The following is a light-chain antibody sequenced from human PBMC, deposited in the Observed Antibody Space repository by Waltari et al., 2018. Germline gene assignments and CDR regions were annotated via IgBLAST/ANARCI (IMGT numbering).Light chain of an antibody. CDR3: QSYDSNNHGV. J-gene: IGLJ3*02. Sequence: NFMLTQHHSVSESPGKPVTISCTRSSGSIASNFVQWFQQRPGSSPTTVIYEDYQRPSGVPDRFSGSIDSSSNSASLTISGLKTEDEADYYCQSYDSNNHGVFGGGTKLTVL. CDR2: EDY. V-gene: IGLV6-57*01. CDR1: SGSIASNF.